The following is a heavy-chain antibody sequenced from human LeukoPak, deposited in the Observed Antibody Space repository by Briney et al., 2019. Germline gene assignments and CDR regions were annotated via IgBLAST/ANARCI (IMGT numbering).Heavy chain of an antibody. CDR2: INNDGSST. V-gene: IGHV3-74*01. D-gene: IGHD3-10*01. J-gene: IGHJ4*02. Sequence: GGSLRLSRAASGFTFSTYWMHWVRQAPGKGLVWVSRINNDGSSTAYAGSVEGRFTISRDNAKNTLFLQINSLRAEDTAVYYCARDRGYGFVTNSNDYWGLGTLVTVSS. CDR1: GFTFSTYW. CDR3: ARDRGYGFVTNSNDY.